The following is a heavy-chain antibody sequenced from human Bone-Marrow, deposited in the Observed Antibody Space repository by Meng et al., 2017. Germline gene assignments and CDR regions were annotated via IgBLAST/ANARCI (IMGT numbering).Heavy chain of an antibody. D-gene: IGHD5-24*01. CDR2: IYYSGST. J-gene: IGHJ4*02. V-gene: IGHV4-31*01. CDR3: ARVRGGGYNVFRPYYFDY. Sequence: SETLSLTCTVSGGSISSGGYYWSWIRQHPGKGLEWIGYIYYSGSTYYNPSLKSLVTISVDTSKNQFSLKLSSVTAADTAVYYCARVRGGGYNVFRPYYFDYWGQGTLVTVSS. CDR1: GGSISSGGYY.